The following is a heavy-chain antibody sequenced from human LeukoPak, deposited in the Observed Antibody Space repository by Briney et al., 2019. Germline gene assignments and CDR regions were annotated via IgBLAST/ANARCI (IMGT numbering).Heavy chain of an antibody. CDR3: ARDPGYSSSWLFDY. V-gene: IGHV3-30-3*01. CDR2: ISYDGSNK. D-gene: IGHD6-13*01. CDR1: GLTFSSYA. J-gene: IGHJ4*02. Sequence: LPGGSLRLSCAASGLTFSSYAMHWVRQAPGKGLEWVAVISYDGSNKYYADSVKGRFTISRDNSKNTLYLQMNSLRAEDTAVYYCARDPGYSSSWLFDYWGQGTLVTVSS.